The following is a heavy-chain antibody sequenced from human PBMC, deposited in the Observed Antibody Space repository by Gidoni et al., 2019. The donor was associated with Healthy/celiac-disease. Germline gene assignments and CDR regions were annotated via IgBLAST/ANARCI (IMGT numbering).Heavy chain of an antibody. CDR3: AKDRQLGYYGMDV. D-gene: IGHD1-1*01. CDR1: GFTFSSYG. J-gene: IGHJ6*02. CDR2: ISYDGSNK. Sequence: QVQLVESGGGVVQPGRSLRLSCAASGFTFSSYGMHWVRQAPGKGLEWVAVISYDGSNKYYADSVKGRFTISRDKSKNTLYLQMNSLRAEDTAVYYCAKDRQLGYYGMDVWGQGTTVTVSS. V-gene: IGHV3-30*18.